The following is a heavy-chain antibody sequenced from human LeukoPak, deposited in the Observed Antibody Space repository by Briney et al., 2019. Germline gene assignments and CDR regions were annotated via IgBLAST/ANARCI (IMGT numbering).Heavy chain of an antibody. CDR2: INHNGNVN. CDR3: ARGGGLDV. J-gene: IGHJ6*02. Sequence: PGGSLRLSCAASGFTFSSYWMNWGRQAPGKGREWVASINHNGNVNYYVDSVKGRFTISRDNAKNSLYLQMSNLRAEDTAVYFCARGGGLDVWGQGATVTVSS. CDR1: GFTFSSYW. V-gene: IGHV3-7*03. D-gene: IGHD3-16*01.